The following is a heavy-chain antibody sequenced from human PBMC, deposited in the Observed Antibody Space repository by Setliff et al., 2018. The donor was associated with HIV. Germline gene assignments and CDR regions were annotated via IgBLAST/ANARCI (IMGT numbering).Heavy chain of an antibody. CDR2: IYYNGSP. J-gene: IGHJ6*03. CDR1: GASIGSSHYY. D-gene: IGHD5-18*01. Sequence: SETLSLTCSVSGASIGSSHYYWGWTRQPPGKGLEWVASIYYNGSPFYNPSLKSRVTISVDTSKNQFSLNLSSVTAADTAVYYCARHCGYSPGQICYYYLDIWGKGTTVTVSS. CDR3: ARHCGYSPGQICYYYLDI. V-gene: IGHV4-39*01.